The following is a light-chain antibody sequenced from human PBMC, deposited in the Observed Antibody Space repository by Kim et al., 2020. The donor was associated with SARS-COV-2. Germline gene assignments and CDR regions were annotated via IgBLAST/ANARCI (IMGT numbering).Light chain of an antibody. V-gene: IGKV3-15*01. CDR1: QSIRNN. J-gene: IGKJ5*01. CDR2: DAS. Sequence: EIVMTQSPATLSVSPGERATLSCRASQSIRNNLAWYQQKPGQTPRLLIYDASTRATGIPARFSGSGSGTDFTLTISSLQSADSAVYYCQQYNNLSTFGQGTRLEIK. CDR3: QQYNNLST.